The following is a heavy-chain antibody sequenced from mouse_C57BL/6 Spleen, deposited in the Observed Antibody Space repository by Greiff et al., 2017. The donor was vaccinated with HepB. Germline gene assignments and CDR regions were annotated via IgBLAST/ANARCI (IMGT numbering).Heavy chain of an antibody. D-gene: IGHD2-1*01. CDR3: ARDLYGNYDFDY. Sequence: EVKLVESGPGLVKPSQSLSLTCSVTGYSITSGYYWNWIRQFPGNKLEWMGYISYDGSNNYNPSLKNRISITRDTSKNQFFLKLNSVTTEDTATYYCARDLYGNYDFDYWGQGTTLTVSS. V-gene: IGHV3-6*01. CDR1: GYSITSGYY. J-gene: IGHJ2*01. CDR2: ISYDGSN.